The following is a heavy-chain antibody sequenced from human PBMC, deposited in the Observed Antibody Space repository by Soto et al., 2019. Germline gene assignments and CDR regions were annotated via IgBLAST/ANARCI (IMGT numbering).Heavy chain of an antibody. CDR3: ARPEKFQDYGYDL. CDR2: ISSAGST. V-gene: IGHV4-59*08. J-gene: IGHJ3*01. CDR1: GASVGNNY. Sequence: VQVQESGPGLVKPSETLSLTCSVSGASVGNNYWSWIRQTPGKGLEWIGCISSAGSTIYNPSLKSRLTISKDMSKNQISLSLRSVTAADTAVYYCARPEKFQDYGYDLWGQGTMVIVS.